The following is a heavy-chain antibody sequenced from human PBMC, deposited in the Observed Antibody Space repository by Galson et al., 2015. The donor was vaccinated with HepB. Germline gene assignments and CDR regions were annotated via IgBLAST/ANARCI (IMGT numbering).Heavy chain of an antibody. J-gene: IGHJ6*03. V-gene: IGHV1-69*13. CDR1: GGTFSSYT. CDR3: ARGGYCSSTSCFHYYYYYMDV. Sequence: SVKVSCKASGGTFSSYTISWVRQAPGQGLEWMGGIIPIFGTANYAQKFQGRVTITADESTSTAYMELSSLRSEDTAVYYCARGGYCSSTSCFHYYYYYMDVWGKGTTVTVSS. CDR2: IIPIFGTA. D-gene: IGHD2-2*01.